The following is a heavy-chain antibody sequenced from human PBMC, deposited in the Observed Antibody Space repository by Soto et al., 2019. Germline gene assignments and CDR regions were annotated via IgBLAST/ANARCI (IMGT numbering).Heavy chain of an antibody. Sequence: PGESLKISCKGSGYSFTSYWISWVRQMPGKGLEWMGRIDPSDSYTNYSPSFQGRVTVSADKSISTAYLQWSSLKASDTAMYYCATTRGNIVVVQAAIRNDAFDIWGQGTMVTVSS. D-gene: IGHD2-2*02. V-gene: IGHV5-10-1*01. CDR3: ATTRGNIVVVQAAIRNDAFDI. J-gene: IGHJ3*02. CDR2: IDPSDSYT. CDR1: GYSFTSYW.